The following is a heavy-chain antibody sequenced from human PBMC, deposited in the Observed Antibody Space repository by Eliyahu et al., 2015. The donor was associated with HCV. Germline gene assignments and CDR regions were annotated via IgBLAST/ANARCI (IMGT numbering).Heavy chain of an antibody. J-gene: IGHJ1*01. V-gene: IGHV1-69*01. D-gene: IGHD5/OR15-5a*01. CDR1: GGTFRTLS. CDR2: ILPVFGSS. CDR3: ATVRASVTHRAEYFQY. Sequence: VQLEQSGAEVKKPGSSVKVSCKASGGTFRTLSINWVRQAPGQGLEWMGRILPVFGSSNYAQKFQGRVSITADESTATAYLELNSLTSDDTALFYCATVRASVTHRAEYFQYWGQGTLVTVS.